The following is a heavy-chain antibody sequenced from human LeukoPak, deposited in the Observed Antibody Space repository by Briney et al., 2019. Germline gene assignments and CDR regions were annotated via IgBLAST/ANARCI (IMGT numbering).Heavy chain of an antibody. J-gene: IGHJ4*02. D-gene: IGHD3-10*01. V-gene: IGHV3-23*01. CDR1: GFTFNNYA. Sequence: GGSLRPSCAGSGFTFNNYAMSWVRQAPGKGLEWVSAISGTGATTYYADSVKGRFAISRDNSKNTLYLQMSSLRAEDTAVYYCAKDQRFGDLDDYRGQGTLVTVSS. CDR2: ISGTGATT. CDR3: AKDQRFGDLDDY.